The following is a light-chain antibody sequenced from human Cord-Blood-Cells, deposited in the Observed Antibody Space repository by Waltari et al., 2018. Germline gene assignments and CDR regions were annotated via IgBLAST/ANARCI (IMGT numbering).Light chain of an antibody. CDR2: DVS. CDR1: SSDFGGYHY. CDR3: CSYAGSYTYV. J-gene: IGLJ1*01. Sequence: QSALTQPRSVSGSPGPSVTISCTGTSSDFGGYHYVSWYQQHPGKAPKLMIYDVSKRPSGVTDRFSGSKSGNTASLTISGLQAEDEADYYCCSYAGSYTYVFGTGTKVTVL. V-gene: IGLV2-11*01.